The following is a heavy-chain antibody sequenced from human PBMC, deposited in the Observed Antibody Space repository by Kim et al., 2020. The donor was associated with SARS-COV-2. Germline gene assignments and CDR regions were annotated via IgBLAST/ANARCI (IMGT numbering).Heavy chain of an antibody. CDR3: ARDPGTPIAAAGTFDY. Sequence: SQTLSLTCAISGDSVSSNSAAWNWIRQSPSRGLEWLGRTYYRSKWYNDYAVSVKSRITINPDTSKNQFSLQLNSVTPEDTAVYYCARDPGTPIAAAGTFDYWGQGTLVTVSS. CDR2: TYYRSKWYN. CDR1: GDSVSSNSAA. D-gene: IGHD6-13*01. J-gene: IGHJ4*02. V-gene: IGHV6-1*01.